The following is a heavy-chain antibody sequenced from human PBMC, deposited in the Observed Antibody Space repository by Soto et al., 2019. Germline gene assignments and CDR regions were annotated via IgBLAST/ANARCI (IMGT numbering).Heavy chain of an antibody. J-gene: IGHJ1*01. CDR2: ISGSGGST. CDR3: AKDPVPAAIAEYLQH. V-gene: IGHV3-23*01. D-gene: IGHD2-2*02. Sequence: EVQLLESGGGLVQPGGSLRLSCAASGFTFSSYAMSWVRQAPGKGLEWGSAISGSGGSTYYADSVKRRFTISRDNSKNTLYLHMNSRRAEDTAVYYCAKDPVPAAIAEYLQHWGQGTLVTVFS. CDR1: GFTFSSYA.